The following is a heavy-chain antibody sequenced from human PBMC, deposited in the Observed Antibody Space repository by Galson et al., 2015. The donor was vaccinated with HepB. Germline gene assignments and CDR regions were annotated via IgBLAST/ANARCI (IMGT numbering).Heavy chain of an antibody. CDR2: VSHDGTNK. V-gene: IGHV3-30*18. CDR1: GFSVSDYG. D-gene: IGHD1-26*01. Sequence: CAGSGFSVSDYGMHWVRQAPGQGLEWVAVVSHDGTNKYFGDSVKGRFTVSRDNSKNTMYLQLNSLRGDDTAVYYCAQAPTQCGADDCYYLGFVNWGQGTHITVSS. J-gene: IGHJ4*02. CDR3: AQAPTQCGADDCYYLGFVN.